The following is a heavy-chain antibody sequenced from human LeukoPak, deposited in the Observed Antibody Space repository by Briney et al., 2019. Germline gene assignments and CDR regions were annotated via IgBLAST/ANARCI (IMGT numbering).Heavy chain of an antibody. CDR3: ARGRIGSYFLS. CDR1: GYSFTSYA. J-gene: IGHJ4*02. D-gene: IGHD1-26*01. Sequence: ASVKVSCKASGYSFTSYAISWVRQAPGQGLEWMGWISTYNGNTNYAQKLQGRVTMTTDTSTSTAYMELRSLRSDDTAIYYCARGRIGSYFLSWGQGTLVTVSS. V-gene: IGHV1-18*01. CDR2: ISTYNGNT.